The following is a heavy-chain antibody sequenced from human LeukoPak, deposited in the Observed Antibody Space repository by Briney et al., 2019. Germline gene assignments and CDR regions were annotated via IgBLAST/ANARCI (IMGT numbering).Heavy chain of an antibody. CDR2: SNWNGGST. CDR1: GFTFDDYG. J-gene: IGHJ4*02. CDR3: ARESIAAAGTSYDY. V-gene: IGHV3-20*04. D-gene: IGHD6-13*01. Sequence: GGSLRLSCAASGFTFDDYGMSWVRQAPGKGLEWVSGSNWNGGSTGYADSVKGRLVISRENAKNSLYLLMHSLRAEDTALYYCARESIAAAGTSYDYWGQGTLVTVSS.